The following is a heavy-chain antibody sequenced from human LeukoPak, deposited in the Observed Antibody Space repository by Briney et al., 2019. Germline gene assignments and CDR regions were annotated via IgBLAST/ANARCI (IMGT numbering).Heavy chain of an antibody. CDR3: AREYTIFGVIVNYYYYGMDV. J-gene: IGHJ6*02. CDR2: ISSSGSGDNT. CDR1: GVTLSTYA. Sequence: PGGSLRLSCAASGVTLSTYAMSWARQAPGKGLEWVSGISSSGSGDNTYYADSVKGRFTISRDSSKNTLFLHMNTLRAEDTAIYYCAREYTIFGVIVNYYYYGMDVWGQGTTVTVSS. V-gene: IGHV3-23*01. D-gene: IGHD3-3*01.